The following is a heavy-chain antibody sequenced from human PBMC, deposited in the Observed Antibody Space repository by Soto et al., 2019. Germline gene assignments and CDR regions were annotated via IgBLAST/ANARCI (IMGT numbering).Heavy chain of an antibody. CDR2: IWYDGSNK. D-gene: IGHD2-21*02. Sequence: QVQLVESGGGVVQPGRSLRLSCAASGFTFSSYGMHWVRQAPGKGLEWVAVIWYDGSNKYHADSVKGRFTISRVNSKNTLYRQMHGLTAEDTAVYYGARGRHRAYSGDDCYSYFDYWGQGTLVTVSS. V-gene: IGHV3-33*01. CDR1: GFTFSSYG. CDR3: ARGRHRAYSGDDCYSYFDY. J-gene: IGHJ4*02.